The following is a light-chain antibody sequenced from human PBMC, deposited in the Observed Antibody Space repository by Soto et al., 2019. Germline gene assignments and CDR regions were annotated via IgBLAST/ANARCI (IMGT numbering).Light chain of an antibody. CDR1: SSDVGAYNY. Sequence: QSVLTQPASVSGSPGESITISCTGTSSDVGAYNYVSWYQQHPGKAPKLMIYDVSNRPSGVSNRFSGSKSGNTASLTISGLQAEDEADYYCSSYTSTNSLFGGGTKLT. J-gene: IGLJ2*01. V-gene: IGLV2-14*03. CDR2: DVS. CDR3: SSYTSTNSL.